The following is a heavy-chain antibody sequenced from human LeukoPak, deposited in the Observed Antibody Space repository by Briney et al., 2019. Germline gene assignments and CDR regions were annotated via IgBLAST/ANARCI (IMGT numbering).Heavy chain of an antibody. D-gene: IGHD3-9*01. CDR2: INPANGGK. CDR1: GYTFTGHY. V-gene: IGHV1-2*02. J-gene: IGHJ4*02. CDR3: ARQTIRPFDY. Sequence: ASVKVSCKTSGYTFTGHYIHWVRQAPGQGLEWLGWINPANGGKNSAQKFQGRVTMARDTSINTAYMELSGLTSDDTAIYYCARQTIRPFDYWGQGTLVTVSA.